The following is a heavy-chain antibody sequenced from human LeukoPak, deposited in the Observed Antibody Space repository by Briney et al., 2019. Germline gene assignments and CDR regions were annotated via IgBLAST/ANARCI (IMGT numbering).Heavy chain of an antibody. D-gene: IGHD6-6*01. CDR3: ARDGKKGSSSK. CDR2: IYYSGST. V-gene: IGHV4-30-4*08. Sequence: SETLSLTCAVSGGSISSGDYYWSWIRQPPGKGLEWIGYIYYSGSTYYNPSLKSRVTISVDTSKNQFSLKLSSVTAADTAVYYCARDGKKGSSSKWGQGTLVTVSS. CDR1: GGSISSGDYY. J-gene: IGHJ4*02.